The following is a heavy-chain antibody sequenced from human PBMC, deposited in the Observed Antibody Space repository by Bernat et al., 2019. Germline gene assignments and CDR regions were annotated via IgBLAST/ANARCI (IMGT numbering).Heavy chain of an antibody. CDR3: ARCSGDSVGVYADMTTV. CDR2: ISCDGSNR. D-gene: IGHD2-2*01. J-gene: IGHJ4*02. V-gene: IGHV3-30*04. Sequence: QVQLVESGGGVVQPGGSLRLSCAASGFTFSSYAMHWVRQAPGKGLEWVAGISCDGSNRYYADSVKGRFTISRDNSKNTLYLQMNSLRAEDTAVYYWARCSGDSVGVYADMTTVWGQGTMVTVSS. CDR1: GFTFSSYA.